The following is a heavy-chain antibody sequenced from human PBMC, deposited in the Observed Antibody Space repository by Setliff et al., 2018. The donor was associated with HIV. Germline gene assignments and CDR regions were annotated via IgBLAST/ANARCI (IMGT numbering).Heavy chain of an antibody. J-gene: IGHJ3*02. V-gene: IGHV1-69*06. CDR2: IIPVVDAP. Sequence: SVKVSCKASGGSFNILGFTWVRQAPGQGLEWVGGIIPVVDAPIYAQRFQGRVVITADKSTGTAYMQLSSLKFEDTAVYYCATRPPVVHGFSIWGQGTMVTVSS. CDR1: GGSFNILG. CDR3: ATRPPVVHGFSI. D-gene: IGHD3-10*01.